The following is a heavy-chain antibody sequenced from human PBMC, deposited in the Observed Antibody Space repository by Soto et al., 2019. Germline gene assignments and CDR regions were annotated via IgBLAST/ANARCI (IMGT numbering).Heavy chain of an antibody. CDR3: ARHNRAPYYYYGLDV. V-gene: IGHV4-34*01. CDR2: VNLVGTT. Sequence: SGTLDLTRAVYGGSFCGYYWTGFRKPPGKGLEWIADVNLVGTTNDNPSLKSRLSISVDTSKNQFSLKLTSVTAADTAVYYCARHNRAPYYYYGLDVWGQGTMVTVSS. J-gene: IGHJ6*02. CDR1: GGSFCGYY.